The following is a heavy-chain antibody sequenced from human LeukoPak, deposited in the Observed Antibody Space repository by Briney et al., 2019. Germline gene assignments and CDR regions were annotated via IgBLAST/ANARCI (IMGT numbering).Heavy chain of an antibody. CDR3: ARGFDGYPFGWWFDP. D-gene: IGHD5-24*01. CDR1: GFTLSTSW. CDR2: VCADGSTT. J-gene: IGHJ5*02. Sequence: GGSLRHSCVVSGFTLSTSWMHWVRQAPGKGLVWVSRVCADGSTTISADSVKGRFTISRDNAINTVYLQMNRLRAEDTAVYYCARGFDGYPFGWWFDPWGQGTLVTVSS. V-gene: IGHV3-74*01.